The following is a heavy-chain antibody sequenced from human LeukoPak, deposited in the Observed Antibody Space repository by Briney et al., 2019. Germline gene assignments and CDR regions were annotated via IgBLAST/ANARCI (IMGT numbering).Heavy chain of an antibody. D-gene: IGHD3-3*01. J-gene: IGHJ4*02. CDR1: GFTFSSYA. CDR2: ISSSSSYI. V-gene: IGHV3-21*01. Sequence: GGSLRLSCAASGFTFSSYAMSWVRQAPGKGLEWVSSISSSSSYIYYADSVKGRFTISRDNAKNSLYLQMDSLRADDTAVYYCATSDDLWSGMDNWGQGTLVTVSS. CDR3: ATSDDLWSGMDN.